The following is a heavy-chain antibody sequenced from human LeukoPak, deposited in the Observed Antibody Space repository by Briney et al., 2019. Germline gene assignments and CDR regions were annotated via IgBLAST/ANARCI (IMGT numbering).Heavy chain of an antibody. CDR3: ARDAYYYDSSGYLPGYYYGMDV. CDR2: IYSGGST. V-gene: IGHV3-53*01. CDR1: GFTVSSNY. D-gene: IGHD3-22*01. Sequence: GGSLRLSCAASGFTVSSNYMSWVRQAPGKGLEWVSVIYSGGSTYYTDSVKGRFTISRDNSKNTLYLQMNSLRAEDTAVYYCARDAYYYDSSGYLPGYYYGMDVWGQGTTVTVSS. J-gene: IGHJ6*02.